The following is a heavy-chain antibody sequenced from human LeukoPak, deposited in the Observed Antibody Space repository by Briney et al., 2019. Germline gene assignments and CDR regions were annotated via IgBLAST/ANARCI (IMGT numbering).Heavy chain of an antibody. V-gene: IGHV3-48*03. CDR3: ARVRGYYYMDV. CDR1: GFPFRSYE. Sequence: PGGSLRLSCAGSGFPFRSYEMSWVRQAPGKGLEWVSYMSTSGGTTYCADSVKGRFTISRDIAENSLYLQMNSLRGEDTAVYYCARVRGYYYMDVWGKGTTVTVSS. CDR2: MSTSGGTT. D-gene: IGHD3-10*01. J-gene: IGHJ6*03.